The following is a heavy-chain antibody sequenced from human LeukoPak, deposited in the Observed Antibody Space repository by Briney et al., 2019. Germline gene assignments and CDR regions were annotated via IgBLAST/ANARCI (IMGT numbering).Heavy chain of an antibody. CDR3: ARDPYYYDSSGYPKETYFDY. CDR1: GGSFSSYA. Sequence: SVKVSCKASGGSFSSYAISWVRQAPGQGLEWMGGIIPIFGTANYAQKFQGRVTITADESTSTAYMELSSLRSEDTAVYYCARDPYYYDSSGYPKETYFDYWGQGTLVTVSS. V-gene: IGHV1-69*01. CDR2: IIPIFGTA. J-gene: IGHJ4*02. D-gene: IGHD3-22*01.